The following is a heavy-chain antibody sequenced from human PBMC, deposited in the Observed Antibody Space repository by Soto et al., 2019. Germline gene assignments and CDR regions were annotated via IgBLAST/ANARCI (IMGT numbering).Heavy chain of an antibody. J-gene: IGHJ5*02. D-gene: IGHD5-18*01. V-gene: IGHV6-1*01. CDR1: GDSVSSNTAA. Sequence: PSQTLSLTCAISGDSVSSNTAAWNWIRSSPSRGLEWLGRTYYRSNWRHDYAVSVKSRITVNPDTSKNHFSLQLNSVTPDDTAVYYCARVVFAWILSGGWFDPWGQGTLVTVSS. CDR2: TYYRSNWRH. CDR3: ARVVFAWILSGGWFDP.